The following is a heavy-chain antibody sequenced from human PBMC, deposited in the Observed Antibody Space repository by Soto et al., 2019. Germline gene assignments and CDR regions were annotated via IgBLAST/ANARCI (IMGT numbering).Heavy chain of an antibody. CDR2: IYYSGST. CDR1: GDSISSGGYY. Sequence: QVQLQESGPGLVKPSQTLSLTCTVSGDSISSGGYYWSWIRQHPGKGLEWIGYIYYSGSTYYKPSLKNRVTISVDTSKNQFSLKLSCVTAADTAVYYCAATKRFLEWLSTLAAFDIWGQGTMVTVSS. D-gene: IGHD3-3*01. CDR3: AATKRFLEWLSTLAAFDI. V-gene: IGHV4-31*03. J-gene: IGHJ3*02.